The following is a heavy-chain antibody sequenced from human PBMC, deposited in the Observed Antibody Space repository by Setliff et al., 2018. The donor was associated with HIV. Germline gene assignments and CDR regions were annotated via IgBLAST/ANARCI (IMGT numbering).Heavy chain of an antibody. V-gene: IGHV4-59*08. CDR2: VYDSGST. CDR3: ARHATRISMIVVVPDAFDI. Sequence: KPSETLSLTCTVSGGSSSSYYWSWIRQSPGKGLEWIGYVYDSGSTNYNPSLKSRVTILIDTSMSQLSLKLSSVTAADTAVYYCARHATRISMIVVVPDAFDIWGQGTMVTVSS. D-gene: IGHD3-22*01. J-gene: IGHJ3*02. CDR1: GGSSSSYY.